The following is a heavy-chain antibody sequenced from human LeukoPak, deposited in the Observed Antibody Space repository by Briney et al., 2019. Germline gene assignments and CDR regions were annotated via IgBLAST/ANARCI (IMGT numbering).Heavy chain of an antibody. CDR2: IKAKAHGGTT. CDR1: GFTLSNYE. CDR3: TTDGVGIEGATFDY. V-gene: IGHV3-15*01. Sequence: GGSLRLSCAASGFTLSNYEMNWVRQAPGKGLEWVGRIKAKAHGGTTDYAAPVKGRFTISRDDSKNTLYLQMDSLKIEDTAVYYCTTDGVGIEGATFDYWGQGTLVTVSS. J-gene: IGHJ4*02. D-gene: IGHD1-26*01.